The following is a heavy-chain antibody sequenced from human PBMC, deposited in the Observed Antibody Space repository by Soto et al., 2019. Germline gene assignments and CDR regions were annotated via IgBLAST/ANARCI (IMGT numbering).Heavy chain of an antibody. V-gene: IGHV4-31*03. CDR2: VYYSGSS. CDR3: AKLSCTSSTSYFKGWLDT. J-gene: IGHJ5*02. D-gene: IGHD2-2*01. CDR1: VYSIIVGASF. Sequence: TXSLTGTFSVYSIIVGASFLSGIRQPPGSGLEWIANVYYSGSSYYNPSLKSRLTISLDTTKNHFSLQLKSMTAADTAVYYCAKLSCTSSTSYFKGWLDTWGQGTLVTVSS.